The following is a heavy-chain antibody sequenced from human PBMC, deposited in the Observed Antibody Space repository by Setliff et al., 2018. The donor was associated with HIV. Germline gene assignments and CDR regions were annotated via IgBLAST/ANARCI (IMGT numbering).Heavy chain of an antibody. CDR3: GRGVLYGLSEY. CDR1: GDIPRHYG. CDR2: VIPVFGEP. V-gene: IGHV1-69*13. D-gene: IGHD3-10*01. J-gene: IGHJ4*02. Sequence: SVKVSCKASGDIPRHYGFNWVRQAPGQGLVWVGSVIPVFGEPHYAQRFQGRVTITADRSSNTAYMEIMSLRSDDTATYYCGRGVLYGLSEYWGPGSLVTVSS.